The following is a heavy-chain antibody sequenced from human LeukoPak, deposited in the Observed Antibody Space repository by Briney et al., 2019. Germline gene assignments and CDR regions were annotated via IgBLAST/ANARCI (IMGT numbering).Heavy chain of an antibody. CDR1: GFTVSRSF. CDR2: LYRDGGTT. CDR3: AKTIAVAGTGEDNVFDI. D-gene: IGHD6-13*01. J-gene: IGHJ3*02. V-gene: IGHV3-53*01. Sequence: GGSLRLSCAASGFTVSRSFMNWVRQAPGKGLEWLAILYRDGGTTYYADSVKGRFTISRDSSKNTLYLQMNSLRAEDTAVYYCAKTIAVAGTGEDNVFDIWGQGTMVTVSS.